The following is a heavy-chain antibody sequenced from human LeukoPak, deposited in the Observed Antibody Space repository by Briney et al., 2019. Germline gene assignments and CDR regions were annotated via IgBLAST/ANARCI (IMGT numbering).Heavy chain of an antibody. CDR2: ISGSDAGT. Sequence: GGSLRLSCTASGFTFSGHWIHWVRQAPGKGLEWVSAISGSDAGTYYADSVKGRFTISRDNSKNTLYLQMNSLRAEDAAVYYCAKAPLGRCTGAIYYSFDYWGQGTLVTVSS. CDR3: AKAPLGRCTGAIYYSFDY. CDR1: GFTFSGHW. J-gene: IGHJ4*02. V-gene: IGHV3-23*01. D-gene: IGHD2-8*02.